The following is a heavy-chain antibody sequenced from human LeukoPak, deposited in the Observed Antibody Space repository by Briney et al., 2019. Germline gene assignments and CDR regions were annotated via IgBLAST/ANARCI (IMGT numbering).Heavy chain of an antibody. CDR3: ARVGVEGASCYDY. D-gene: IGHD2-2*01. CDR1: GYTFTSYD. J-gene: IGHJ4*02. V-gene: IGHV1-8*01. CDR2: MNPNSGNT. Sequence: ASVKVSCKASGYTFTSYDINWVRQATGQGLEWMGWMNPNSGNTGYAQKFQGRVTMTRDTSISTAYMELSRLRSDDTAVYYCARVGVEGASCYDYWGQGTLVTVSS.